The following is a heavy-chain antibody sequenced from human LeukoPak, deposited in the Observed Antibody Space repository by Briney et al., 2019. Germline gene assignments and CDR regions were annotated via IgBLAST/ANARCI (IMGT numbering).Heavy chain of an antibody. CDR1: GDSISNTNSY. CDR3: AWSGSPAPPYFAY. J-gene: IGHJ4*02. Sequence: SETLSLTCTVSGDSISNTNSYCGWIRQPPGTGLEWVGTIYYTGRPYYNPSLKSRVTISLATSKHPFSLRLSSVTVADTAIFYCAWSGSPAPPYFAYWGQGTLVTVSS. D-gene: IGHD1-26*01. V-gene: IGHV4-39*01. CDR2: IYYTGRP.